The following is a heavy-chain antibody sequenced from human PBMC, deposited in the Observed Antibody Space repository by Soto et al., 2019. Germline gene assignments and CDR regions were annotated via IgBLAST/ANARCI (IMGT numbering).Heavy chain of an antibody. J-gene: IGHJ5*02. Sequence: SETLSLTCAVYGGSFSGYYWSWIRQPAGKGLEWIGEINHSGSTNYNPSLKSRVTISVDTSKNQFSLKLSSVTAADTALYYCARGGLLLWFGELTNWFDPWGQGTLVTVSS. CDR3: ARGGLLLWFGELTNWFDP. CDR2: INHSGST. CDR1: GGSFSGYY. D-gene: IGHD3-10*01. V-gene: IGHV4-34*01.